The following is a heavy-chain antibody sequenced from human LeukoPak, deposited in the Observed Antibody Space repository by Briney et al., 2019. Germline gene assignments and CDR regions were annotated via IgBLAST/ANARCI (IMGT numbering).Heavy chain of an antibody. V-gene: IGHV3-21*01. Sequence: GGSLRLSCAASGFTFSSYSMNWVRQAPGKGLEWVSSISSSSSYIYYADSVKGRFTISRDNAKNSLYLQMNSLRAEDTAVYYCAREGAQDAFDIWGQGTMVTVPS. D-gene: IGHD4/OR15-4a*01. J-gene: IGHJ3*02. CDR3: AREGAQDAFDI. CDR1: GFTFSSYS. CDR2: ISSSSSYI.